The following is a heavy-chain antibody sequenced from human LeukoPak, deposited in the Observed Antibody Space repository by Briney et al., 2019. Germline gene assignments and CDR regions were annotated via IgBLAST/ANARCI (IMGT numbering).Heavy chain of an antibody. CDR1: GDSISTSYYY. J-gene: IGHJ5*02. V-gene: IGHV4-39*07. CDR3: ARVEGNDIVVVVARIDP. Sequence: PSETLSLTCTVSGDSISTSYYYWGWIRQSPGKGLEWIGNIFYSGHTYYNPSLKSRVTMSIDTSKNQFSLKVKSVTAADTAVYYRARVEGNDIVVVVARIDPWGQGTLVTVSS. D-gene: IGHD2-15*01. CDR2: IFYSGHT.